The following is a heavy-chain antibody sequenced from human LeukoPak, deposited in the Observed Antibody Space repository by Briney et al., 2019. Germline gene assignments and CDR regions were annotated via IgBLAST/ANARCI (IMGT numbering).Heavy chain of an antibody. Sequence: GGSLRLSCAASGFTFSSYWMSWVRQAPGKGLEWVANIKQDGSEKYYVDSVKGRFTISRDNAKNSLYLQMNSLRAEDTAVYYCARDPAGSAGYPYYFDYWGQGTLVTVSS. J-gene: IGHJ4*02. CDR2: IKQDGSEK. CDR3: ARDPAGSAGYPYYFDY. CDR1: GFTFSSYW. D-gene: IGHD3-9*01. V-gene: IGHV3-7*01.